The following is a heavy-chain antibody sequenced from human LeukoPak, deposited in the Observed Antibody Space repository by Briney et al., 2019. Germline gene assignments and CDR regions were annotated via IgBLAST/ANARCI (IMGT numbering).Heavy chain of an antibody. CDR2: VYYSGST. D-gene: IGHD2-2*01. CDR1: GGFVSSGSYY. CDR3: AITVVVPAAMYGYYFDY. Sequence: PSETLSLTCTVSGGFVSSGSYYWSWIRQPPGKGLEWIGYVYYSGSTNCNPSLKSRVTISVDTSKNQFSLKLSSVTAADTAVYYCAITVVVPAAMYGYYFDYWGQGALVTVSS. V-gene: IGHV4-61*01. J-gene: IGHJ4*02.